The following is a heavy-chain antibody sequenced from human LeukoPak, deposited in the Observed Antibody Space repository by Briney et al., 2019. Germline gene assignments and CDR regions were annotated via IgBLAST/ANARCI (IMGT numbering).Heavy chain of an antibody. J-gene: IGHJ5*02. CDR1: GVSINSHY. Sequence: SETLSLTCTVSGVSINSHYWTWIRQSPGKGLEWIGYIHNGGAIDYNPSLKSRVTISLDTSKSHFSLRLTSETAADTAVYYCARLCGTTSCYGCDWFDPWGQGTLVTVSS. D-gene: IGHD2-2*01. CDR3: ARLCGTTSCYGCDWFDP. CDR2: IHNGGAI. V-gene: IGHV4-59*11.